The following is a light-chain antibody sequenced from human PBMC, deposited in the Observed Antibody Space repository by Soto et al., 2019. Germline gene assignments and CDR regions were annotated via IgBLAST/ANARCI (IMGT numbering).Light chain of an antibody. CDR2: DAA. Sequence: EIVLTQSPATLSLSPGERATLSCRASQSVSSAFAWYQQKTGEAPRLLIYDAANSATGSPARFIGSGSGTDVSLTISSLEDADFAVYYCHQRSNWPLTFGGGTKVEIK. CDR1: QSVSSA. CDR3: HQRSNWPLT. J-gene: IGKJ4*01. V-gene: IGKV3-11*01.